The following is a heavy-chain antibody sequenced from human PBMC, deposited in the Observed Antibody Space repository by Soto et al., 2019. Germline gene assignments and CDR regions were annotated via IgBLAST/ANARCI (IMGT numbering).Heavy chain of an antibody. CDR1: GFIFSSYS. D-gene: IGHD2-21*02. V-gene: IGHV3-23*01. J-gene: IGHJ4*02. CDR2: ISAFSDSI. Sequence: EVQLLESGGGLVQPGGSLRLSCAASGFIFSSYSMYWVRQAPGKGPEGVAGISAFSDSILYADSVEGRFTISRDNSKNTLYLQLTSLRADDTAVYFCAKKRRSGGDNWYFDSWGQGTLVTVSS. CDR3: AKKRRSGGDNWYFDS.